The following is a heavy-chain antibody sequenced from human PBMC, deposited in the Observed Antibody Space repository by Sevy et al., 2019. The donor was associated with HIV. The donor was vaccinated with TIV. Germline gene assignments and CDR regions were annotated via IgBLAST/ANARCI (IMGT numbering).Heavy chain of an antibody. CDR3: ARGPREYYDSSGYYYPPSY. CDR2: SSAYNGNT. Sequence: ASVKVSCEASGYTITSYGIIWVRQAPGQGLEWMGWSSAYNGNTNYAQRLQGRVTMTTDTSTSTAYMELTSLRSDDTAVYYCARGPREYYDSSGYYYPPSYWGQRTLVTVSS. V-gene: IGHV1-18*01. CDR1: GYTITSYG. J-gene: IGHJ4*02. D-gene: IGHD3-22*01.